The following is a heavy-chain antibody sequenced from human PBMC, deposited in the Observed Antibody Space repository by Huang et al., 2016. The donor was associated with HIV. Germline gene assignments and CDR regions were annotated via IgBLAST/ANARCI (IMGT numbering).Heavy chain of an antibody. D-gene: IGHD5-12*01. CDR2: VNPNNGAT. CDR1: GYAFADYF. CDR3: TRDGVAPDEEFDY. J-gene: IGHJ4*02. Sequence: QVQLVQSGAEVKKPGASVKVSCKPSGYAFADYFIHWVRQAPGQGLDGRAGVNPNNGATNYDQKFLGRPTVTGDTSMRTAYMELSGLTSDDTAKYYCTRDGVAPDEEFDYWGQGTVIIVSS. V-gene: IGHV1-2*02.